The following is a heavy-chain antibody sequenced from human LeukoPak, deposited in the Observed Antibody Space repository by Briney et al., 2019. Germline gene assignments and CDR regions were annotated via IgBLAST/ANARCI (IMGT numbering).Heavy chain of an antibody. CDR3: TRLNNWAFDN. J-gene: IGHJ4*02. V-gene: IGHV3-7*05. D-gene: IGHD1-20*01. Sequence: PTGGSLRLSCAASGFTFSRYWMSWVRQAPGKGLEWVANIKPDGSEEYYVDSVRGRFTISRDNAKHSLYPQMNSVRVEDTAVYYCTRLNNWAFDNWGQGTLVTVSS. CDR1: GFTFSRYW. CDR2: IKPDGSEE.